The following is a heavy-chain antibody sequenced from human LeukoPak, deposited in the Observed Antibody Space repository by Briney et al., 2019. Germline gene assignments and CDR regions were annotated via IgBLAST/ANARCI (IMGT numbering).Heavy chain of an antibody. CDR2: IYHSGST. Sequence: NTSGTLSLTCAVSGGSISSSTWWSWVRLPPGQGLWCIGEIYHSGSTNYNTSLDSRVTISVDKSKNQFSLKLSSVTAADTAVYYCASGGIAAAGAEYFHHWGQGTLVTVSS. V-gene: IGHV4-4*02. CDR3: ASGGIAAAGAEYFHH. D-gene: IGHD6-13*01. J-gene: IGHJ1*01. CDR1: GGSISSSTW.